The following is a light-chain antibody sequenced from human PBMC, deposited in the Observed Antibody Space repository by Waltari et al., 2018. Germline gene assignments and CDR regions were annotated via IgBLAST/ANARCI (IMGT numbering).Light chain of an antibody. CDR3: MQALQTPWT. Sequence: DLVMTQSPLSLPVTHGEPACISCRSSQSLLHSNGYNYLDWYLQKPGQSPQLLIYLGSNRASGVPDRFSGSGSGTDFTLKISRVEAEDVGVYYCMQALQTPWTFGQGTKVEIK. CDR2: LGS. CDR1: QSLLHSNGYNY. J-gene: IGKJ1*01. V-gene: IGKV2-28*01.